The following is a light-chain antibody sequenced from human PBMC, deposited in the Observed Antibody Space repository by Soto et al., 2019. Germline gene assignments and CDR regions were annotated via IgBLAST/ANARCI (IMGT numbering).Light chain of an antibody. CDR2: DVS. CDR3: CSYSGSDSFL. Sequence: QSVLTQPRSASGSPGESVTISCSGTSSDVGSYNYVSWYQQYPGKAPKVMIYDVSERPSEVPVRFSGSKSGNTASLTISGLQAEDEAEYFCCSYSGSDSFLFGGGTKLTVL. V-gene: IGLV2-11*01. J-gene: IGLJ2*01. CDR1: SSDVGSYNY.